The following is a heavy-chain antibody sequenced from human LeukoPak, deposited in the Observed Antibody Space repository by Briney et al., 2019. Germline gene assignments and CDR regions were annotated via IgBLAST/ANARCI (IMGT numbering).Heavy chain of an antibody. CDR2: ISPNSGGT. V-gene: IGHV1-2*02. CDR1: GYTFTGYY. Sequence: GASVKVSCKASGYTFTGYYMHWVRQAPGQGLEWMGWISPNSGGTNYAQKFQGRVTMTRDTSISTAYMELSRLRSDDTAVYYCAAGYCSSTSCYWHFDYWGQGTLVTVSS. J-gene: IGHJ4*02. D-gene: IGHD2-2*01. CDR3: AAGYCSSTSCYWHFDY.